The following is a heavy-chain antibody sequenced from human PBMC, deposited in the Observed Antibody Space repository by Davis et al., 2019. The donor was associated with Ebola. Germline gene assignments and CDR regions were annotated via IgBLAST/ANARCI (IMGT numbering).Heavy chain of an antibody. CDR2: IGSDGINT. CDR3: AKRGGSGWYYDY. V-gene: IGHV3-23*01. CDR1: GFSFSTYA. J-gene: IGHJ4*02. Sequence: GESLKISCAASGFSFSTYAMSWVRQAPGRGLEWVSGIGSDGINTDYADSVKGRFTISRDNSKNTMYVQMNSLRVEDTAVYYCAKRGGSGWYYDYWGQGTLVTVSS. D-gene: IGHD6-19*01.